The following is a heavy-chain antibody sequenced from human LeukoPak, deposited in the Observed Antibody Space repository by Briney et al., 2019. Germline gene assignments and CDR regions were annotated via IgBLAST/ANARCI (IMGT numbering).Heavy chain of an antibody. J-gene: IGHJ4*02. D-gene: IGHD3-22*01. CDR1: GYTFTSYA. Sequence: ASVKVSCKASGYTFTSYAMHWVRQAPGQRLEWMGWINAGNGNTKYSQKFQGRVTITRDTSASTAYMELSSLRSEDTAEYYCARAAYYYDSSGELDYWGQGTLVTVSS. CDR2: INAGNGNT. CDR3: ARAAYYYDSSGELDY. V-gene: IGHV1-3*01.